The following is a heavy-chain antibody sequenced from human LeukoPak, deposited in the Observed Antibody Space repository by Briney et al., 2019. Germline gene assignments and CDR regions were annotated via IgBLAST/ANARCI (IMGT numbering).Heavy chain of an antibody. J-gene: IGHJ4*02. V-gene: IGHV3-30-3*01. CDR3: ARDPSGSYYGYFDY. CDR1: GFTFSSYA. D-gene: IGHD1-26*01. Sequence: GSLRLSCAASGFTFSSYAMHWVRQAPGKGLEWVAVISYDGSNKYYADSVKGRFTISRDNSKNTLYLQMNSLRAEDTAVYYCARDPSGSYYGYFDYWGQGTLVTVSS. CDR2: ISYDGSNK.